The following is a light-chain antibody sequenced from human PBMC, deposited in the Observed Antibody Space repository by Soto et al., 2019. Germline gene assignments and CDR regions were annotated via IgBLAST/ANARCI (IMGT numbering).Light chain of an antibody. CDR2: LGS. Sequence: DIVMTQSPVSLPVTPGEPASISCRSSQSLQHSNGYNYLDWYLQKPGQSPHVLIYLGSTRASGVPDRFSGSGSGTYFTLKISRVEAEDVGIYYCMQALQTPLTFGGGTKVEIK. J-gene: IGKJ4*01. V-gene: IGKV2-28*01. CDR3: MQALQTPLT. CDR1: QSLQHSNGYNY.